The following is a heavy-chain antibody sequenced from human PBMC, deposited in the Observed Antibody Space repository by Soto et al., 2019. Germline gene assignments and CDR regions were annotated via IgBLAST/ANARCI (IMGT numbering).Heavy chain of an antibody. CDR2: ISYDGSNK. CDR3: ARDLEQLSYFDY. CDR1: GFTFSDHY. D-gene: IGHD6-13*01. J-gene: IGHJ4*02. Sequence: GGSLRLSCAASGFTFSDHYMDWVRQAPGKGLEWVAVISYDGSNKYYADSVKGRFTISRDNSKNTLYLQMNSLRAEDTAVYYCARDLEQLSYFDYWGQGTLVTVSS. V-gene: IGHV3-30-3*01.